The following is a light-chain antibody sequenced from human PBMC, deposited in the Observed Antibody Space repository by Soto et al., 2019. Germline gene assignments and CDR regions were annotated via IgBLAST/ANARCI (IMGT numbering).Light chain of an antibody. V-gene: IGKV2-28*01. CDR1: QSLLFSNGYNY. CDR2: LGS. J-gene: IGKJ3*01. CDR3: MQGVQTPFT. Sequence: DIVMTQSPLSLPVTPGEPASISCRSSQSLLFSNGYNYLDWYLQKPGQSPQLLISLGSNRAPGVPDRFSGSGSGTDFTLKISRVEAEDVAVYYCMQGVQTPFTFGPGTKVDIK.